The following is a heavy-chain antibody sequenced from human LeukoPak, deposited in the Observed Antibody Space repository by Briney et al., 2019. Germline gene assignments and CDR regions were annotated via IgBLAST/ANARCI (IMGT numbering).Heavy chain of an antibody. V-gene: IGHV3-66*01. D-gene: IGHD1-26*01. J-gene: IGHJ4*02. CDR3: ARRLEYSGSKGVFDY. CDR2: IYSGGYT. CDR1: GFAFSFFA. Sequence: GGSLRLSCEASGFAFSFFAMSWLRQAPGKGLEWVSIIYSGGYTDYADSVKGRFTISRDNSKNTLDLQMNSLRAEDTAVYYCARRLEYSGSKGVFDYWGQGTLVTVSS.